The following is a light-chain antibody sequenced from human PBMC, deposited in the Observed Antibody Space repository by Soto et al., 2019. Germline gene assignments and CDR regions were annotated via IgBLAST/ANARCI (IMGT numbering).Light chain of an antibody. Sequence: ETVLTQSPGPLSLSPGERATLSCRASQSFNSIYLAWYQQKPGQAPRLLIYGASSRATGIPDRFSGSGSGTDFTLTISRLEPEDFAVYYCHQYDSWTFGQGTKVDIK. V-gene: IGKV3-20*01. J-gene: IGKJ1*01. CDR3: HQYDSWT. CDR2: GAS. CDR1: QSFNSIY.